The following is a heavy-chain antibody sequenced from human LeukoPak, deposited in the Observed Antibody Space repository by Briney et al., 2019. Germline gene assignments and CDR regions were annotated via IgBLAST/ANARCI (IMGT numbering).Heavy chain of an antibody. CDR1: GFTFSSYS. CDR2: ISSSSSYI. V-gene: IGHV3-21*01. J-gene: IGHJ4*02. Sequence: GGSLRLSCAASGFTFSSYSMNWVRQAPGKGLEWVSSISSSSSYIYYADSVKGRFTISRDNAKNSLYLQMDSLRAEDTAVYYCARDLPGITIFGVVIAPFDYWGQGTLVTVSS. CDR3: ARDLPGITIFGVVIAPFDY. D-gene: IGHD3-3*01.